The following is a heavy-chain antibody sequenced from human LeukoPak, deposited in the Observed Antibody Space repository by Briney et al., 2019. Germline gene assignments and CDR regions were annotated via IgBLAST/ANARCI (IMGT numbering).Heavy chain of an antibody. D-gene: IGHD6-13*01. CDR2: IYYSGST. J-gene: IGHJ5*02. V-gene: IGHV4-39*01. CDR1: GGSISSSSYY. Sequence: SETQSLTCTVSGGSISSSSYYWGWIRQPPGKGLEWIGSIYYSGSTYYNPSLKSRVTISVDTSKNQFSLKLSSVTAGDTAVYYCARQHSSSRSDWFDPWGQGTLVTVSS. CDR3: ARQHSSSRSDWFDP.